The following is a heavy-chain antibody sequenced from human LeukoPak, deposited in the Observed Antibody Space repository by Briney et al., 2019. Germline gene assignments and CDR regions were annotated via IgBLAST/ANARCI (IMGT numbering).Heavy chain of an antibody. D-gene: IGHD6-13*01. CDR1: GGSISSSNW. CDR2: IYHSGST. CDR3: ARDIRIAALDYYGMDV. J-gene: IGHJ6*02. Sequence: PSGTLSLTCAVSGGSISSSNWWSWVRRPPGRGLEWIGEIYHSGSTNYNPSLKSRVTISVDKPKNQFSLKLSSVTAADTAVYYCARDIRIAALDYYGMDVWGQGTTVTVSS. V-gene: IGHV4-4*02.